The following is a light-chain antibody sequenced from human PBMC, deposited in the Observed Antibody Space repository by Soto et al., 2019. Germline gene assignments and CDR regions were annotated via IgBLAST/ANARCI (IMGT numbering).Light chain of an antibody. CDR3: QQYYSTPRT. Sequence: DIVMTQSPDSLAVSLGERATINCKSSQSVLYSSNNKNYLAWYQQKPGQPPKLLIYWASTRESGVPDRFSGSGSGKDFTLTISGLQAEDLAVYYCQQYYSTPRTFGHGTKVEIK. J-gene: IGKJ1*01. CDR1: QSVLYSSNNKNY. CDR2: WAS. V-gene: IGKV4-1*01.